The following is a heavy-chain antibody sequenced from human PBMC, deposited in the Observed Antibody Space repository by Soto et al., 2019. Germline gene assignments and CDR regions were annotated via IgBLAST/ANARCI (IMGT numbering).Heavy chain of an antibody. V-gene: IGHV3-23*01. Sequence: GGSLRLSCAASGFTFNTSAMIWVRQAPGKGLEWVSAVSGSGSSTYYADSVKGRFTISRDNSKNTLFLQLNSLRAEDTGLYYCVRGRTHLGSGPGRFDYWGQGTLVTVSS. CDR2: VSGSGSST. J-gene: IGHJ4*02. CDR3: VRGRTHLGSGPGRFDY. CDR1: GFTFNTSA. D-gene: IGHD6-19*01.